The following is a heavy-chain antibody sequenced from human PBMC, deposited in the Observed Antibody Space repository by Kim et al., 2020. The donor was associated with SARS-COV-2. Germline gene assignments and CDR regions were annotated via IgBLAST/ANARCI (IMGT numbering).Heavy chain of an antibody. Sequence: ASVKVSCKASGYTFTSYGISWVRQAPGQGPEWMGWISAYNGNTNYAQKLQGRVTMTTDTSTSTAYMELRSLRSDDTAVYYCAREFSWQLADNWFDPWGQGTLVTVSS. CDR2: ISAYNGNT. J-gene: IGHJ5*02. V-gene: IGHV1-18*01. CDR1: GYTFTSYG. CDR3: AREFSWQLADNWFDP. D-gene: IGHD6-13*01.